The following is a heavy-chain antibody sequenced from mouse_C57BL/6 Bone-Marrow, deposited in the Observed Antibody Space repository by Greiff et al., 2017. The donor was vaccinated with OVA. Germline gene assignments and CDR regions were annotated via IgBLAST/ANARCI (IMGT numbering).Heavy chain of an antibody. CDR2: IYPGSGST. CDR3: ARVTTVVALHWYFDV. J-gene: IGHJ1*03. V-gene: IGHV1-55*01. D-gene: IGHD1-1*01. Sequence: VQLQQPGAELVKPGASVKMSCKASGYTFTSYWITWVKQRPGQGLEWIGDIYPGSGSTNYNEKFKSKATLTVDTSSSTAYMQLSSLTSEDSAVYYCARVTTVVALHWYFDVWGTGTTVTVSS. CDR1: GYTFTSYW.